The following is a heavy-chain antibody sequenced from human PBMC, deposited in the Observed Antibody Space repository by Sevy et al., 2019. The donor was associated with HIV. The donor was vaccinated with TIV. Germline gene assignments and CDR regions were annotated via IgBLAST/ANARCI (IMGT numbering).Heavy chain of an antibody. V-gene: IGHV1-69*13. CDR3: ARGGGNGWYYFDY. D-gene: IGHD6-19*01. CDR1: GGTFSTYG. CDR2: IIPILGTV. J-gene: IGHJ4*02. Sequence: ALVKVSCKASGGTFSTYGISWVRQAPGQGPEWMGGIIPILGTVNYAQKFQGRVTITADESTKTAYMELSSLRSEDTAVYYCARGGGNGWYYFDYWGQETLVTVSS.